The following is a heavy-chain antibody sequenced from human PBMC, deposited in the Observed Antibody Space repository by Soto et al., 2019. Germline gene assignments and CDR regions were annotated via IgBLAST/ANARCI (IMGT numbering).Heavy chain of an antibody. Sequence: QVQLVQSGAEVKKPGSSVKVSCKASGGTFSSYAISWVRQAPGQGLEWMGGIIPIFGTANYAQKFQGRVTITADESTSTAYMELSSLRSEDTAVYYCARDKAGMVRGAFDIWGQGTMVTVSS. CDR3: ARDKAGMVRGAFDI. V-gene: IGHV1-69*01. CDR2: IIPIFGTA. CDR1: GGTFSSYA. J-gene: IGHJ3*02. D-gene: IGHD2-8*01.